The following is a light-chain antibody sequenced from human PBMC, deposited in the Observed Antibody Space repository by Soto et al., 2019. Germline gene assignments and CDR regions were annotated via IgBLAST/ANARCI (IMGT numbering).Light chain of an antibody. V-gene: IGLV2-14*01. Sequence: QSVLAQPASVSGSPGQSITISCTGTRGDVGGYNYVSWYQQHPGKAPKLMIYEVSNRPSGVSNRFSGSKSGNTASLTISGLQAEDEADYYCSSYTSSSTLDVFGTGTKVTVL. J-gene: IGLJ1*01. CDR2: EVS. CDR3: SSYTSSSTLDV. CDR1: RGDVGGYNY.